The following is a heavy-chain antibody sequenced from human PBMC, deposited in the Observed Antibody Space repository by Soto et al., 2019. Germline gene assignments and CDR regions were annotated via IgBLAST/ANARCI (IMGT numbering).Heavy chain of an antibody. CDR1: GGTFKSYA. CDR2: IIPIFGTS. J-gene: IGHJ4*02. D-gene: IGHD3-10*01. Sequence: GASVKVSCKASGGTFKSYAISWVRQAPGQGFEWMGGIIPIFGTSNYAQKFQGRVTITADKSANTAYMELSSLGSEDTAVYYCARSRYYYGSGSYYNGDYWGQGTLVTVSS. CDR3: ARSRYYYGSGSYYNGDY. V-gene: IGHV1-69*06.